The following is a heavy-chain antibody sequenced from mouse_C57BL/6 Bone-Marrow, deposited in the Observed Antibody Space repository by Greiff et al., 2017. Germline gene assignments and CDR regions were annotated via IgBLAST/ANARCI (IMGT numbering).Heavy chain of an antibody. J-gene: IGHJ3*01. V-gene: IGHV1-50*01. CDR1: GYTFTDYW. Sequence: QVQLQQPGAELVKPGASVKLSCKASGYTFTDYWMQWVKQRTGQGLEWIGEIDPADGYTTYNQKFQGRATLTVDTSSSTAYMQLSSLTSEDSAVYYCARGDGSTPALFAYWGQGTLVTVSA. D-gene: IGHD5-1*01. CDR2: IDPADGYT. CDR3: ARGDGSTPALFAY.